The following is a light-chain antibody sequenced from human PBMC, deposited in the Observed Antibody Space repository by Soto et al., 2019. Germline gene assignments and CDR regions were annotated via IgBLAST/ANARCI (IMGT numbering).Light chain of an antibody. Sequence: EIVLTQSPCTLSLSPGERATLSCRASQSVSSSYLAWYQQKPGQAPRLLIYGASSRATGIPDRFSGSGSGTDFTLTISRLAPEDFAVYYCQQYASSPRTFGGGTKVEIK. CDR2: GAS. CDR1: QSVSSSY. J-gene: IGKJ4*01. CDR3: QQYASSPRT. V-gene: IGKV3-20*01.